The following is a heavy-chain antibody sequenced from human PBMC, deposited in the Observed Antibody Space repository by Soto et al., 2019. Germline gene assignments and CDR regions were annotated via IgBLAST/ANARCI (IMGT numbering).Heavy chain of an antibody. Sequence: ASVKVSCKASGGTFSSYAISWVRQAPGQGLEWMGGIIPIFGTANYAQKFQGRVTITADESTSTAYMELSSLRSEDTAVYYCARDYSEQLGLDYYYYGMDVWGQGTTVTVSS. CDR3: ARDYSEQLGLDYYYYGMDV. CDR1: GGTFSSYA. J-gene: IGHJ6*02. D-gene: IGHD6-6*01. CDR2: IIPIFGTA. V-gene: IGHV1-69*13.